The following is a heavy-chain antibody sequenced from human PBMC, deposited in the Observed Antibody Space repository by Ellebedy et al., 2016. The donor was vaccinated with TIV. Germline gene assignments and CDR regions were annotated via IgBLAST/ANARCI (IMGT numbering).Heavy chain of an antibody. J-gene: IGHJ5*02. CDR1: GASISSSSDF. V-gene: IGHV4-39*01. CDR2: ISYSYSGTT. CDR3: ARHLYFEDAGFDP. D-gene: IGHD3-9*01. Sequence: SETLSLTXAVSGASISSSSDFWGWIRQPPGKGLEWLGSISYSYSGTTYYNPSLRGRVTISIDTSKNQFSLKLRSVTAADTAMYFCARHLYFEDAGFDPWGQGTLVTVSS.